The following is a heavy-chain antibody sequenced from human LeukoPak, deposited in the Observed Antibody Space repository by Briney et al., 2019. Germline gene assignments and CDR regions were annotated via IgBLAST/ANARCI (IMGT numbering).Heavy chain of an antibody. J-gene: IGHJ6*02. D-gene: IGHD3-22*01. CDR1: GYTFTGYY. V-gene: IGHV1-2*02. Sequence: ASVKVSCKASGYTFTGYYMHWVRQPPGKGLEYMGWINPNSGGTKSAQKFQGRVTRTRDTSISTGYMELSGLASDDAAVYYCARTSVEVGQNYYGMDVWGQGTTVTVSS. CDR3: ARTSVEVGQNYYGMDV. CDR2: INPNSGGT.